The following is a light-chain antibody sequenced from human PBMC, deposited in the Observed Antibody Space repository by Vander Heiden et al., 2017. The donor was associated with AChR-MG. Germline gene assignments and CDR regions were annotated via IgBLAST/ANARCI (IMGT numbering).Light chain of an antibody. CDR1: QDISNY. Sequence: DIQMTQSPSPLSASVGDRVTITCQASQDISNYLNWYQQKPGKAPELLIYDASDLETGVPSRFSGSGSGTDFTFTISSLQPEDIATYYCQRYDNLPHLFTFGPGTKVDIK. V-gene: IGKV1-33*01. CDR2: DAS. CDR3: QRYDNLPHLFT. J-gene: IGKJ3*01.